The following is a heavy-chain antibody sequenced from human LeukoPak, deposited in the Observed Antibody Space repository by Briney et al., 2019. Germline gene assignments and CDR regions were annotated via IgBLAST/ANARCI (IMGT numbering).Heavy chain of an antibody. Sequence: ASVKVSCKASGYTFTGYYMHWVRQAPGQGLEWMGWINPNSGGTNYAQKFQGRVTMPRDTSISTAYMELSRLRSDDTAVYYCARGRIAVAEWFDPWGQGNLVTVSS. CDR3: ARGRIAVAEWFDP. D-gene: IGHD6-19*01. V-gene: IGHV1-2*02. CDR1: GYTFTGYY. CDR2: INPNSGGT. J-gene: IGHJ5*02.